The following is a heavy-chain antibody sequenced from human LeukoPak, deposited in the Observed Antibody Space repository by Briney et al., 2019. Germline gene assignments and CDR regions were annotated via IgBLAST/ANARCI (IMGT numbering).Heavy chain of an antibody. D-gene: IGHD3-22*01. CDR3: AGDLPYYYDSSGYYPGVY. CDR1: GGSISSYY. V-gene: IGHV4-59*12. CDR2: IYYSGST. J-gene: IGHJ4*02. Sequence: PSETLSLTCTVSGGSISSYYWSWIRQPPGKGLEWIGYIYYSGSTNYNPSLKSRVTISVDTSKNQFSLKLSSVTAADTAVYYCAGDLPYYYDSSGYYPGVYWGQGTLVTVSS.